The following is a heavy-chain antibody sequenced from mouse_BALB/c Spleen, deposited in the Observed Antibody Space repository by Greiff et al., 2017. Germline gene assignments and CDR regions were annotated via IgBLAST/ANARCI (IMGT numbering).Heavy chain of an antibody. J-gene: IGHJ4*01. CDR1: GFNIKDTY. Sequence: VQLQQSGAELVKPGASVKLSCTASGFNIKDTYMHWVKQRPEQGLEWIGRIDPANGNTKYDPKFQGKATITADTSSNTAYLQLSSLTSEDTAVYYCARSRYYGSSSYAMDYWGQGTSVTVSS. V-gene: IGHV14-3*02. CDR2: IDPANGNT. CDR3: ARSRYYGSSSYAMDY. D-gene: IGHD1-1*01.